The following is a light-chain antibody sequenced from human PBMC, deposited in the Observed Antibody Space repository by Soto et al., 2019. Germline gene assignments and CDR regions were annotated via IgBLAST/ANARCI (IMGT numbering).Light chain of an antibody. CDR3: QQYNSYSEWR. J-gene: IGKJ1*01. CDR2: AAS. CDR1: QGISSY. Sequence: DMQWTQYPSFVSAGVGDRVTITCRASQGISSYLAWYQQKPGKAPKLLIYAASTLQSGVPSRFSGSGSGTEFTLTISSLQPDDFATYYSQQYNSYSEWRFGQGTKVDIK. V-gene: IGKV1-9*01.